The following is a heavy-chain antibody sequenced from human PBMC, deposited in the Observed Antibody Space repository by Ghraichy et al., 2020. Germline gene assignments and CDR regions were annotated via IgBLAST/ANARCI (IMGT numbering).Heavy chain of an antibody. J-gene: IGHJ4*02. V-gene: IGHV3-7*01. Sequence: GGSLRLSCAASGFTFSRYSMSWVRQAPGKGLEWVANIKRDGDEKYYVDSVKGRFTISRDNAKNSLYLQMNSLRAEDTAVYYCARGGSGGSFDYWGQGTLVIVSS. D-gene: IGHD2-15*01. CDR3: ARGGSGGSFDY. CDR1: GFTFSRYS. CDR2: IKRDGDEK.